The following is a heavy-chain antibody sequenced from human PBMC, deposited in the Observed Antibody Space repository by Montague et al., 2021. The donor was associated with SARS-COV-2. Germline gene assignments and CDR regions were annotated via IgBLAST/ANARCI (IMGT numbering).Heavy chain of an antibody. CDR1: GWSFSGYY. CDR3: ARWDPQTLTLLGLRGKSASDY. J-gene: IGHJ4*02. D-gene: IGHD4-23*01. CDR2: INHSGIT. V-gene: IGHV4-34*01. Sequence: SETLSLTCAVSGWSFSGYYWTWILQSPAKGLVWIAEINHSGITNXNFNPSLSRLVTISVDTSKSQFSLKLSSVTAADTGVYYCARWDPQTLTLLGLRGKSASDYWGQGTLVTVSS.